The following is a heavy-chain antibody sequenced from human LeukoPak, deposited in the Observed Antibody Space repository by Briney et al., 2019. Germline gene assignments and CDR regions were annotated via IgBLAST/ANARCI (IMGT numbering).Heavy chain of an antibody. J-gene: IGHJ3*02. CDR2: ISGSGGST. V-gene: IGHV3-23*01. CDR1: GFTFSSYA. Sequence: PGGSLRLSCAASGFTFSSYAMSWVRQAPGKGLEWVSAISGSGGSTYYADSVKGRFTISRDNSKNTLYLQMNSLRAEDTAVYYCAKDREYYDSSGYYKPSLGAFDIWGQGTMVTVSS. D-gene: IGHD3-22*01. CDR3: AKDREYYDSSGYYKPSLGAFDI.